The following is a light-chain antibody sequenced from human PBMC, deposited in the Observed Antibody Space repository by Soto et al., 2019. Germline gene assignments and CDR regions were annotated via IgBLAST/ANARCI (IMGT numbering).Light chain of an antibody. CDR2: EVR. J-gene: IGLJ1*01. CDR1: ISDVGTYDY. CDR3: SSQTITNTRV. V-gene: IGLV2-14*03. Sequence: QSVLTQPASVSGSPGQSIAISCTGTISDVGTYDYVSWYQQHPNRAPKLMIYEVRNRPSGVSNRFSGSKSVNTATLTISGLQAEDEADYYCSSQTITNTRVFGTGTKVTVL.